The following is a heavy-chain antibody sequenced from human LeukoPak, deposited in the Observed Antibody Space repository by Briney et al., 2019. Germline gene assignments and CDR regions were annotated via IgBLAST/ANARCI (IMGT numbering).Heavy chain of an antibody. D-gene: IGHD3-3*01. CDR3: ARRGLRFLEWLPLDY. J-gene: IGHJ4*02. CDR1: GYTFTGYY. Sequence: GASVKVSCKASGYTFTGYYMHWGRQAPGQGLGWMGWINPNSGGTNYAQKFQGRVTMTRDTFISTAYMELSRLRSDDTAVYYCARRGLRFLEWLPLDYWGQGTLVTVSS. V-gene: IGHV1-2*02. CDR2: INPNSGGT.